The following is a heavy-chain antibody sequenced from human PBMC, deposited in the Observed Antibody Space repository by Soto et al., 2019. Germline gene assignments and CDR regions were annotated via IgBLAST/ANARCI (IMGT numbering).Heavy chain of an antibody. J-gene: IGHJ4*02. CDR2: ISSSSSYT. D-gene: IGHD5-12*01. V-gene: IGHV3-11*05. CDR1: GFTFSDYY. CDR3: ARDHHRYSGYDYVDY. Sequence: QVQLVESGGGLVKPGGSLRLSCAASGFTFSDYYMSWIRQAPGKGLEWVSYISSSSSYTNYADSVKGRFTISRDNAKNLLYLQMNSLRAEDTAVYYCARDHHRYSGYDYVDYRGQGTLVTVSS.